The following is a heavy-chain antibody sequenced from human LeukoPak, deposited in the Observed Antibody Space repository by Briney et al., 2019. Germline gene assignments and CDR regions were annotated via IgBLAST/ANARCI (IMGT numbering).Heavy chain of an antibody. CDR2: ISGSGGST. Sequence: PGGSLRLSCAASGFTFSSYAMSWVRQAPGKGLEWVSAISGSGGSTYYADSVKGRFTISRDNSKNTLYLQMDSLRAEDTAVYYCAKDFRIGYSAHFDYWGQGALVTVSS. D-gene: IGHD2-21*01. V-gene: IGHV3-23*01. CDR1: GFTFSSYA. CDR3: AKDFRIGYSAHFDY. J-gene: IGHJ4*02.